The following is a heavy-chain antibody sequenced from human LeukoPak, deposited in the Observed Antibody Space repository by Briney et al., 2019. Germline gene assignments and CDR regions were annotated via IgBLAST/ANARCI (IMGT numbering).Heavy chain of an antibody. CDR2: MNYSGST. CDR3: ARGQDIVVVPAAGGMDV. V-gene: IGHV4-34*01. J-gene: IGHJ6*02. Sequence: SETLSLTCAVYGGSFSGYYWSWSRQRPGKGLEWVGEMNYSGSTNYNPSLKSRVTVSVDTSKNQFSLKLSSVTAADTAVYYCARGQDIVVVPAAGGMDVWGQGTTVTVSS. CDR1: GGSFSGYY. D-gene: IGHD2-2*01.